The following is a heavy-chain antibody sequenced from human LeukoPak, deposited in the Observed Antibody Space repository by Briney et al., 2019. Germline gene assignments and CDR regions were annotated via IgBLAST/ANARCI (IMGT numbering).Heavy chain of an antibody. J-gene: IGHJ3*02. V-gene: IGHV3-30*04. Sequence: PGGSLRLSCTASGFTFGDYAMSWFRQAPGKGLEWAAVISYDGSNKYYADSVKGRFTISRDNSKNTLYLQMNSLRAEDTAVYYCAKESTMVRGVIPAARLDAFDIWGQGTMVTVSS. CDR1: GFTFGDYA. CDR3: AKESTMVRGVIPAARLDAFDI. D-gene: IGHD3-10*01. CDR2: ISYDGSNK.